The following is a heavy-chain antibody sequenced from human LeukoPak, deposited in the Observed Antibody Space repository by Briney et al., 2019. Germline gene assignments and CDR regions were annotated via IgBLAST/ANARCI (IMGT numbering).Heavy chain of an antibody. D-gene: IGHD6-13*01. J-gene: IGHJ6*03. V-gene: IGHV4-34*01. CDR2: INHSGST. CDR1: GGSFSGYY. Sequence: SETLSLTCAVYGGSFSGYYWSWIRQPPGKGLEWIGEINHSGSTNYNPSLKSRATISVDTSKNQFSLKLSFVTAADTAVYYCARGAGGSSWYVYYYYMDVWGKGTTVTVSS. CDR3: ARGAGGSSWYVYYYYMDV.